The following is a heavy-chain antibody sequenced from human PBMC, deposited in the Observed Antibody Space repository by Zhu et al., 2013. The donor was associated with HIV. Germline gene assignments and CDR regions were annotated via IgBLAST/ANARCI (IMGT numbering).Heavy chain of an antibody. Sequence: QVQLVQSGAEVKKPGASVKVSCKASGYTFTSYGISWVRQAPGQGLEWMGWISAYNGNTNYAQKLQGRVTMTTDTSTSTAYMELRSLRSDDTAVYYCARYYQHCSGGSCYGHNPFFDYWGQGTLVTVSS. V-gene: IGHV1-18*01. CDR3: ARYYQHCSGGSCYGHNPFFDY. D-gene: IGHD2-15*01. CDR1: GYTFTSYG. CDR2: ISAYNGNT. J-gene: IGHJ4*02.